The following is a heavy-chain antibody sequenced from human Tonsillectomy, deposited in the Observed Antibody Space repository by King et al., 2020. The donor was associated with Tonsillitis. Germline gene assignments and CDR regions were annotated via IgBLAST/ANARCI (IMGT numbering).Heavy chain of an antibody. CDR1: GYSLSSGYY. CDR3: ARGLRATVTTFLDY. V-gene: IGHV4-38-2*02. Sequence: QLPESGPGLVKPSETLSLTCTVSGYSLSSGYYWGWIRQPPGKGLEWIGSIYQSGSTYYNPSLKSRVTISVDTSKNQFSLNLSSVTAADTAVYYCARGLRATVTTFLDYWGQGPLLTVSS. CDR2: IYQSGST. J-gene: IGHJ4*02. D-gene: IGHD4-17*01.